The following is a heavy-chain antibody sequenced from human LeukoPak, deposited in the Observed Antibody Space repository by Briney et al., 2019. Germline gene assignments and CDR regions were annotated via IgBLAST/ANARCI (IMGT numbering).Heavy chain of an antibody. CDR3: AKSNGYGLIDY. CDR1: GGSISSSSYY. J-gene: IGHJ4*02. V-gene: IGHV4-39*01. CDR2: IYYSVST. Sequence: PSETLSLTCTVSGGSISSSSYYWGWIRQPPGKGLEWIGSIYYSVSTYFNPSLKSRVTISVDTSKNQFSLKLSSVTAADTAMYYCAKSNGYGLIDYWGQGTLVTVSS. D-gene: IGHD5-12*01.